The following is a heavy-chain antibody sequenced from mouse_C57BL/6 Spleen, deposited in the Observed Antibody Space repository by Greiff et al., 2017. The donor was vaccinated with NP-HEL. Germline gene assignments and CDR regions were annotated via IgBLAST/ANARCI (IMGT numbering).Heavy chain of an antibody. D-gene: IGHD2-3*01. V-gene: IGHV1-74*01. J-gene: IGHJ4*01. CDR3: AIWVLQGYYAMDY. Sequence: QVHVKQPGAELVKPGASVKVSCKASGYTFTSYWMHWVKQRPGQGLEWIGRIHPSDSDTNYNQKFKGKATLTVDKSSSTAYMQLSSLTSEDSAVYYCAIWVLQGYYAMDYWGQGTSVTVSS. CDR1: GYTFTSYW. CDR2: IHPSDSDT.